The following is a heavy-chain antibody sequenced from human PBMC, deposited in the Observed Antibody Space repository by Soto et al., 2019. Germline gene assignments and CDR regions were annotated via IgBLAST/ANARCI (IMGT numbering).Heavy chain of an antibody. CDR3: VREDMSGTYYFAA. CDR2: KYYSGIS. V-gene: IGHV4-61*01. CDR1: RGSVSSQTHF. D-gene: IGHD1-26*01. Sequence: QVHLQESGPGLLKPSETLSLTCTVTRGSVSSQTHFWTWIRQPPGKGLEWIGYKYYSGISNYNPSLQSRVTISVATSKNQCSLRLTSGTTADTAVYFCVREDMSGTYYFAAWGQGALVTVSS. J-gene: IGHJ4*02.